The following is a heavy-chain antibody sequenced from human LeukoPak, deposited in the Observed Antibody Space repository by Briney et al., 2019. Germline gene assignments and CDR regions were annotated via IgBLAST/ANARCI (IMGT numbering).Heavy chain of an antibody. CDR3: ARGGDTFDY. V-gene: IGHV4-59*01. CDR2: IYYSGST. D-gene: IGHD2-21*01. Sequence: PSETLSLTCTVSGGSISSYYWSWIRQPPGKGLGWIGYIYYSGSTNYNPSLKSRVTISVDTSKNQFSLKLNSVTAADTAVYYCARGGDTFDYWGQGTLVTVSS. CDR1: GGSISSYY. J-gene: IGHJ4*02.